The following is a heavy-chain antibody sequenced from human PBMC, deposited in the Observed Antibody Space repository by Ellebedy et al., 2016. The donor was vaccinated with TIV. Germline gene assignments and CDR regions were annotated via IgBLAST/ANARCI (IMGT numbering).Heavy chain of an antibody. J-gene: IGHJ4*02. D-gene: IGHD3-22*01. Sequence: PGGSLRLSCAASGFSISSHSMNWVRQAPGKGLEWVSSITTSSSYIYHADSVKGRFTFSRDNAKKSLYLQMNSLRAEDTAVYYCARDPMIWIFDYWGQGTLVTVSS. CDR2: ITTSSSYI. V-gene: IGHV3-21*01. CDR1: GFSISSHS. CDR3: ARDPMIWIFDY.